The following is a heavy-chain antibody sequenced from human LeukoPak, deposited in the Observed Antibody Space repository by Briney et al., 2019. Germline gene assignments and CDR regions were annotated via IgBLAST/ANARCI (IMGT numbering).Heavy chain of an antibody. CDR2: INNDGST. CDR1: GFTFGNYW. V-gene: IGHV3-74*01. D-gene: IGHD3-10*01. J-gene: IGHJ1*01. Sequence: AGGSLRLSCVASGFTFGNYWMHWVRQAPGKELVCISRINNDGSTVYADSVAGRFTTSRDNARNTLYLQMNTLRVEDTAVYYCARDYYGSIDLWGQGTLVTVSS. CDR3: ARDYYGSIDL.